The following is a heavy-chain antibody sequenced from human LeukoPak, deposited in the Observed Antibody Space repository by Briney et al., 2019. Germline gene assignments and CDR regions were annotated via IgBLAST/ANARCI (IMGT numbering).Heavy chain of an antibody. CDR3: ARDWDDSPGYYYFGEGY. CDR2: ISYDGREK. V-gene: IGHV3-30*04. D-gene: IGHD3-22*01. J-gene: IGHJ4*02. Sequence: GRSLRLSCAASGFTFSIYAMHWVRQAPGKGLEWVAVISYDGREKYYADSVKGRFTISRDNYKNAVYLEMNSLRAEDTAVFYCARDWDDSPGYYYFGEGYWGQGTLVTVSS. CDR1: GFTFSIYA.